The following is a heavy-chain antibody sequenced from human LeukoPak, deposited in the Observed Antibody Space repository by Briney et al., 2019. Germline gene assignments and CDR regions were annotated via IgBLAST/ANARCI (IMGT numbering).Heavy chain of an antibody. D-gene: IGHD5-12*01. CDR2: ISSTSNTI. CDR1: GFRLSSYG. Sequence: TGGSLRLSCEASGFRLSSYGMNWVRQTPGKGLEWLSYISSTSNTIYYADSVKGRFTISRDNPKNSTYLQMDSLRAEDTAVYYCARDRGVANVGQLSPFHYCGQGTLVTVSS. CDR3: ARDRGVANVGQLSPFHY. J-gene: IGHJ4*02. V-gene: IGHV3-48*04.